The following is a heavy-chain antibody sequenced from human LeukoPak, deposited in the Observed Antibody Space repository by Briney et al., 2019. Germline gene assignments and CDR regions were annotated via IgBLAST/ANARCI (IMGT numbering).Heavy chain of an antibody. CDR1: GFTFTSYW. Sequence: GGSLRLSCAASGFTFTSYWMTWVRQAPGKGLEWVANINEDGGGRYYVDSVKGRFTISRDNAKNSEHLQLNSLRAEDTAVYYCAKDERVAATTGAFDYWGQGTLVTVSS. D-gene: IGHD2-15*01. V-gene: IGHV3-7*01. J-gene: IGHJ4*02. CDR3: AKDERVAATTGAFDY. CDR2: INEDGGGR.